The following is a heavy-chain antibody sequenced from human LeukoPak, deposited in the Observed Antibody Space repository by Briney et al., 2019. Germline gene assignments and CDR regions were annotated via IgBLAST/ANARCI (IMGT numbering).Heavy chain of an antibody. Sequence: SGTLSLTCAVSGGSVSSSNWWSWVRQPPGKGLEWIGEISHSGSTNYNPSLKRRVTISVDKSNNQFSLKLNSVTAADTAVYYCARAYSFRFDPWGQGTLVTVSS. CDR1: GGSVSSSNW. D-gene: IGHD5-18*01. J-gene: IGHJ5*02. CDR2: ISHSGST. CDR3: ARAYSFRFDP. V-gene: IGHV4-4*02.